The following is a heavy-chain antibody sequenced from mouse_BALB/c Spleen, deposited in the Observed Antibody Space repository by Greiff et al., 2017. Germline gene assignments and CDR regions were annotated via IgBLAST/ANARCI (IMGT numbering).Heavy chain of an antibody. D-gene: IGHD1-1*01. Sequence: EVKVVESGGGLVKPGGSLKLSCAASGFTFSSYAMSWVRQTPEKRLEWVASISSGGSTYYPDSVKGRFTISRDNARNILYLQMSSLRSEDTAMYYCARGNSYCYGSSPYYYAMDYWGQGTSVTVSS. V-gene: IGHV5-6-5*01. CDR1: GFTFSSYA. CDR3: ARGNSYCYGSSPYYYAMDY. CDR2: ISSGGST. J-gene: IGHJ4*01.